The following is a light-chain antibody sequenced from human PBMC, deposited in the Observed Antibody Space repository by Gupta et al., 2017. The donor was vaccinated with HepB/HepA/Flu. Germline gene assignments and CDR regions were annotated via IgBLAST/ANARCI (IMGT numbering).Light chain of an antibody. J-gene: IGKJ2*01. V-gene: IGKV4-1*01. CDR2: WSS. Sequence: DIVMTQSPHSLAVSLGERATINCKSSQSVLFSSNNKNYLAWYQQKPGQPPKLLIYWSSTRKCGVPDRFSGSGSGTDFTLTISSRQAEDVAVYYCQQDDNTPYTFGRGTKLEIK. CDR1: QSVLFSSNNKNY. CDR3: QQDDNTPYT.